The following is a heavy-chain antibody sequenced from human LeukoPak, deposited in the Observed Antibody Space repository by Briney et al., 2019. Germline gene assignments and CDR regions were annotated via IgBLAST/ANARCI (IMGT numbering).Heavy chain of an antibody. CDR3: AADNQQITV. CDR1: GFTFSNSA. D-gene: IGHD5-24*01. Sequence: TVKVSCKASGFTFSNSAMQWVRQARGQRLGWIGWIVLGSGNTKYAQKLQQRVTITRDMSTSTVYMELSSLRSEDTAVYYCAADNQQITVWGQGTLVTVSS. V-gene: IGHV1-58*02. CDR2: IVLGSGNT. J-gene: IGHJ4*02.